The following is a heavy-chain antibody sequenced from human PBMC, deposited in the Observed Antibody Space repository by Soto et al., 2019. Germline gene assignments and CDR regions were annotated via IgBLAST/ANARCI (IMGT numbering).Heavy chain of an antibody. D-gene: IGHD3-22*01. CDR2: INWNGGST. V-gene: IGHV3-20*04. J-gene: IGHJ4*02. CDR1: GFTFDDYG. Sequence: PGGSLRLSCAASGFTFDDYGMSWVRQAPGKGLEWVSGINWNGGSTGYADSVKGRFTISRDNAKNSLYLQMNSLRAEDTALYYCARDQGLYYYDSSGSLDYWGQGTLVTASS. CDR3: ARDQGLYYYDSSGSLDY.